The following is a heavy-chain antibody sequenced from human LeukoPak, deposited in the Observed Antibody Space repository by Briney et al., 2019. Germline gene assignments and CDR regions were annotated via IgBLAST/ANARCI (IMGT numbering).Heavy chain of an antibody. D-gene: IGHD3-10*01. CDR3: ATLIWFGELNGLDP. CDR2: IIPIFGTA. Sequence: SVKVSCKASGGTFSSYAISWVRQAPGQGLEWMGGIIPIFGTANYAQKFQGRVTITTDESTSTAYMELSSLRSEDTAVYYCATLIWFGELNGLDPWGQGTLVTVSS. J-gene: IGHJ5*02. CDR1: GGTFSSYA. V-gene: IGHV1-69*05.